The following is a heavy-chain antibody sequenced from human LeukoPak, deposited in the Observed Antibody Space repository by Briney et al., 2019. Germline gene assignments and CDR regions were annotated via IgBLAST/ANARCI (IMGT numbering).Heavy chain of an antibody. CDR2: ISGSGGST. D-gene: IGHD3-16*01. Sequence: PGGSLRLSCAASGFTFSSYAMSWVRQAPGKGLEWVPAISGSGGSTYYADSVKGRFTISRDNSKNTLYLQMNRLRAEDTAVYYCAKARKGDTRAFDYWGQGTLVTVSS. J-gene: IGHJ4*02. CDR1: GFTFSSYA. CDR3: AKARKGDTRAFDY. V-gene: IGHV3-23*01.